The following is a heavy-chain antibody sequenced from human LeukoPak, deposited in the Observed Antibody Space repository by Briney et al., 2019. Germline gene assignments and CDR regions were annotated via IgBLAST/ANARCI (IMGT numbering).Heavy chain of an antibody. CDR1: GGSISSSSYY. Sequence: PSETLSLTCTVSGGSISSSSYYWGWIRQPPGKGLEWIGSIYYSGSTYYNPSLKSRVTISVDTSKNQFSLKLSSVTAADTAVYYCASWGQYQLLYGFQHWGQGTLVTVSS. J-gene: IGHJ1*01. D-gene: IGHD2-2*02. CDR3: ASWGQYQLLYGFQH. CDR2: IYYSGST. V-gene: IGHV4-39*07.